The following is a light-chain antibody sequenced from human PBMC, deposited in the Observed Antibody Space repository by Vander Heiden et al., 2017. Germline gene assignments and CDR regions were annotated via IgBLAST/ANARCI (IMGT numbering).Light chain of an antibody. CDR3: QQYGSSPKT. CDR1: QSVSSSY. Sequence: ETVLPHSPGTLSLSPGERATLSCRASQSVSSSYLAWYQQKPGQAPRLLIYGASSRATGIPDRFSGSGSGTDFTLTISRLEPEDFAVYYCQQYGSSPKTFGQGTKVEIK. CDR2: GAS. V-gene: IGKV3-20*01. J-gene: IGKJ1*01.